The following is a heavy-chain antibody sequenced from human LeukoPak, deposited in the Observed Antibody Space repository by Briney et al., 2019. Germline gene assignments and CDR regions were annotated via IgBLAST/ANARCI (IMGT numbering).Heavy chain of an antibody. J-gene: IGHJ4*02. Sequence: ASVKVSCKASGYTFTSYDINWVRQATGQGLEWMGWMNPNSGNTGYAQKFQGRVTITRNTSISTAYMELSSLRSEDTAVYYCARGLAVAGTLHGADYWGQGTLVTVSS. V-gene: IGHV1-8*03. D-gene: IGHD6-19*01. CDR1: GYTFTSYD. CDR3: ARGLAVAGTLHGADY. CDR2: MNPNSGNT.